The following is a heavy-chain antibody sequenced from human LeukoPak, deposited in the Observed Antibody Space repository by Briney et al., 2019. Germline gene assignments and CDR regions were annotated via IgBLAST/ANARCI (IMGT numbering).Heavy chain of an antibody. V-gene: IGHV4-59*11. Sequence: SETLSLTCTVSGGSISSHYWSWIRQPPGKGLEWIGYIYYSGSTNYNPSLKSRVTISVDTSKNQFSLKLSPVTAADTAVYYCARGRSGYDPRPFDYWGQGTLVTVSS. CDR3: ARGRSGYDPRPFDY. J-gene: IGHJ4*02. D-gene: IGHD5-12*01. CDR2: IYYSGST. CDR1: GGSISSHY.